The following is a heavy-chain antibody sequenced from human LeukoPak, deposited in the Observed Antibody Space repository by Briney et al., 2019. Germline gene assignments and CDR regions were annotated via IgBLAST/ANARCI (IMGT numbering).Heavy chain of an antibody. CDR2: ISTYTGNT. CDR1: GYTFNRYG. Sequence: EASVKVSCKTSGYTFNRYGISWVRQAPGQGLEWMGWISTYTGNTNYAQKLQGRVTMTTDTSTSTAYMEMRSLTSDDTAVYYCAVVLPPVPNWGQGTLVTVSS. V-gene: IGHV1-18*01. CDR3: AVVLPPVPN. D-gene: IGHD2-2*01. J-gene: IGHJ4*02.